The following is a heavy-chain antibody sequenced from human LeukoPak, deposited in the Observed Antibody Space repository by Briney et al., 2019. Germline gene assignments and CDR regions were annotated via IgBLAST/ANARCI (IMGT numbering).Heavy chain of an antibody. CDR3: ARGNSFIAAAGTSKQFDY. V-gene: IGHV4-34*01. J-gene: IGHJ4*02. D-gene: IGHD6-13*01. Sequence: SETLSLTCAVYGGSFSGYYWSWIRQPPGKGLEWIGEINHSGSTDYNPSLKSRVTISVDTSKNQFSLKLSSVTAADTAVYYCARGNSFIAAAGTSKQFDYWGQGTLVTVSS. CDR1: GGSFSGYY. CDR2: INHSGST.